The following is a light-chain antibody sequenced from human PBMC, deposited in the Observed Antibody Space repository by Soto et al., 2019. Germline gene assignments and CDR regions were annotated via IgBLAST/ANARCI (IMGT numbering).Light chain of an antibody. V-gene: IGKV4-1*01. CDR1: QSVLYSSNNKNY. CDR3: QQYYSTPRT. J-gene: IGKJ1*01. Sequence: DIVMTQSPDSLAVSLGERATINCKSNQSVLYSSNNKNYLAWYQQKPGQPPKLLIYWASTRESGVPDRFSGRGSGTDFALPISCLQAEDVAVYYCQQYYSTPRTFDQGTNVEIK. CDR2: WAS.